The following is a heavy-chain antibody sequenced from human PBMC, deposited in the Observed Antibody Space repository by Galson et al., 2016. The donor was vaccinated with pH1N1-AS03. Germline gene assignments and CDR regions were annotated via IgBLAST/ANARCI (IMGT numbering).Heavy chain of an antibody. CDR3: IKEGNRLQSRRSDAFDI. D-gene: IGHD5-18*01. CDR2: ISDNGINT. V-gene: IGHV3-64D*06. J-gene: IGHJ3*02. CDR1: GFTFRTFF. Sequence: SLRLSCAASGFTFRTFFIHWVRQAPGKGLEYVSGISDNGINTYYADPVKARFTISRDKSKNTVYLQMSSLRTEDTAVYYCIKEGNRLQSRRSDAFDIWGRGTMVTVSS.